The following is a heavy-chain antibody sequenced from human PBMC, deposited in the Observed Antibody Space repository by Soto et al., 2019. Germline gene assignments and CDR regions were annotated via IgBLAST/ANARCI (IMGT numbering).Heavy chain of an antibody. D-gene: IGHD3-9*01. CDR3: ASLNFDILTGYYALDN. J-gene: IGHJ3*02. V-gene: IGHV4-59*08. CDR2: ISYSGST. Sequence: QVQLQESGPGLVKPSETLSLTCNVSGGSISSYYWSWIRQPPGTGLEWVGYISYSGSTNYNPSLKSRLTISLDMSKNRFSLKLSSVTAADTAVYYCASLNFDILTGYYALDNWGQGTMVTVSS. CDR1: GGSISSYY.